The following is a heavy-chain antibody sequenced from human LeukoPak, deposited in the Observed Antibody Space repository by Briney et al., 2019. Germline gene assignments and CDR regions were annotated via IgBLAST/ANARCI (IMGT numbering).Heavy chain of an antibody. D-gene: IGHD5-12*01. J-gene: IGHJ4*02. Sequence: ASVKVSCKASGYTFTNHGMSWVRQAPGQGLEWMGWISGYNGNTNYAQKFEGRVTMTTDTSSSTAYMELRSLRSDDTAVYYCARAGRGGSDLFLFDYWGQGTLFTVSS. CDR2: ISGYNGNT. CDR1: GYTFTNHG. V-gene: IGHV1-18*01. CDR3: ARAGRGGSDLFLFDY.